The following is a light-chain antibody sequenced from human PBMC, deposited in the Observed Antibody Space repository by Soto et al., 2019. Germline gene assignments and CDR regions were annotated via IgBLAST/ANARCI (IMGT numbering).Light chain of an antibody. CDR3: AAWDDSLNGPL. CDR1: SSNIGSNA. V-gene: IGLV1-44*01. CDR2: SNN. J-gene: IGLJ3*02. Sequence: QSVLTQPPSASGTPGKRVTIFCSGTSSNIGSNAVNWYQQLPGTAPTLLIYSNNQRPSGVPDRFSGSKSGTSASLAVNGLQSEDEADYYCAAWDDSLNGPLFGGGTKLTVL.